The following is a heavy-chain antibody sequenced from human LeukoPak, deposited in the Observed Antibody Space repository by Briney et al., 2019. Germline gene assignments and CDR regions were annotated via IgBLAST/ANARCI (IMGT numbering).Heavy chain of an antibody. CDR2: IYYSGST. V-gene: IGHV4-59*01. Sequence: SETLSLTCTVSGGSISSYYWSWIRQPPGKGLEWIGYIYYSGSTNYNPSLKSRVTISVDTSKNQFSLKLSSVTAADTAVYYCATLSTGTTRGYAFDIWGQGTMVTVSS. CDR3: ATLSTGTTRGYAFDI. J-gene: IGHJ3*02. D-gene: IGHD1-7*01. CDR1: GGSISSYY.